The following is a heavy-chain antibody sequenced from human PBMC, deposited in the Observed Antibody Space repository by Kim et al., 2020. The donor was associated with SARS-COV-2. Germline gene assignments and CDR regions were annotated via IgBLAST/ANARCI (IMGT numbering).Heavy chain of an antibody. D-gene: IGHD3-22*01. CDR2: IYSGGST. CDR3: ATYYYDSSGYYYAEYFQH. V-gene: IGHV3-53*01. CDR1: GFTVSSNY. J-gene: IGHJ1*01. Sequence: GGSLRLSCAASGFTVSSNYMSWVRQAPGKGLEWVSVIYSGGSTYYADSVKGRFTISRDNSKNTLYLQMNSLRAEDTAVYYCATYYYDSSGYYYAEYFQHWGQGTLVTVSS.